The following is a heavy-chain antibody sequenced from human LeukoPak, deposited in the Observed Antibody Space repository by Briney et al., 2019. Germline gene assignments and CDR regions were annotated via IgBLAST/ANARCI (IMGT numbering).Heavy chain of an antibody. V-gene: IGHV3-30*18. CDR2: ISYDGSNK. CDR3: AKVGQWLVPGGY. Sequence: GRSLRLSCAASGFTFSSYGMHWVRQAPGKGLEWVAVISYDGSNKYYADSVKGRFTISRDNSKNTLYLQMNSLRAEDTAVYYCAKVGQWLVPGGYWGQGTLVTVSS. D-gene: IGHD6-19*01. CDR1: GFTFSSYG. J-gene: IGHJ4*02.